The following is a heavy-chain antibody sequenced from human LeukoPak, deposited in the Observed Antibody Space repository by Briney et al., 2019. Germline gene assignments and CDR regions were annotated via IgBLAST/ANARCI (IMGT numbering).Heavy chain of an antibody. CDR3: ARVSEDGVPGGY. CDR2: IYSGGST. Sequence: PGGSLRLSCAASGFTVSSNYMSWVRQAPGKGLEWVSVIYSGGSTYYADSVEGRFTISRDNSKNTLYLQMNSLRAEDTAVYYCARVSEDGVPGGYWGQGTLVTVSS. J-gene: IGHJ4*02. V-gene: IGHV3-53*01. CDR1: GFTVSSNY. D-gene: IGHD4-17*01.